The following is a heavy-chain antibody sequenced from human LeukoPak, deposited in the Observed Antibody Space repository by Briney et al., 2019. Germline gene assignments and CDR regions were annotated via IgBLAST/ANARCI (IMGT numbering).Heavy chain of an antibody. J-gene: IGHJ4*02. CDR1: GYSISSGHH. Sequence: SETLSLTCTVSGYSISSGHHYGWIRQPPGKGLEWIGSVHQSGSTYYNPSLKSRVTISIDNSKNQFSLKLTSVTAADTAVYYCGSQREWSLTEYHFDYWGQGTLVTVSS. V-gene: IGHV4-38-2*02. CDR3: GSQREWSLTEYHFDY. D-gene: IGHD3-3*01. CDR2: VHQSGST.